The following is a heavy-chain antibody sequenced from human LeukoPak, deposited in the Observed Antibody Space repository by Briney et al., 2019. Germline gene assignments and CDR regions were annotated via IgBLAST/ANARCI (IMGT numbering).Heavy chain of an antibody. Sequence: PGGSLRLSCSPSGFTFSASGMHWVRQVPGKGLEWVAGIWYDGSKKYYADSVKGRFTISRDKNTLYLQMSRLRAEDSAVYYCARTKEMATTSPGGYWGQGTLVTVSS. J-gene: IGHJ4*02. CDR2: IWYDGSKK. D-gene: IGHD5-24*01. CDR1: GFTFSASG. V-gene: IGHV3-33*01. CDR3: ARTKEMATTSPGGY.